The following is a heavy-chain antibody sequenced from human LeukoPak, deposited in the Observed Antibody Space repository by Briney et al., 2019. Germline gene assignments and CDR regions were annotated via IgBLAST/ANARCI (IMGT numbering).Heavy chain of an antibody. CDR3: ARGAPRGVWNFYFDY. J-gene: IGHJ4*02. CDR1: GYAFSSYG. D-gene: IGHD1-7*01. Sequence: ASVKVSCKASGYAFSSYGIGWVRQAPGQGLEWMGWVGPYNRKTNYSQKFQGRVTMTTDTSTNTAYLELRTLRSDDTAVYYCARGAPRGVWNFYFDYWGLGTLVTVSS. CDR2: VGPYNRKT. V-gene: IGHV1-18*01.